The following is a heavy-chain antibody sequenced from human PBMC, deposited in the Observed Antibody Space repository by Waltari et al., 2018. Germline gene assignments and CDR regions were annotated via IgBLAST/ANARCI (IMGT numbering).Heavy chain of an antibody. Sequence: QVQLQESGPGLVKPSETLSLTCAVSGYSISSGYYWGWIRQPPGKGLEWIGSIYHSGSTYYNPSLKSRVTISVDTSKNQFSLKLSSVTAADTAVYYCARQDEGATLLGGWGQGTLVIVSS. D-gene: IGHD1-26*01. V-gene: IGHV4-38-2*01. CDR1: GYSISSGYY. CDR3: ARQDEGATLLGG. CDR2: IYHSGST. J-gene: IGHJ4*02.